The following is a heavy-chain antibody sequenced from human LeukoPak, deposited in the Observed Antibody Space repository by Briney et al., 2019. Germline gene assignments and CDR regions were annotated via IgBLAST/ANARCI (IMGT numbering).Heavy chain of an antibody. J-gene: IGHJ4*02. CDR2: ISSSSSYI. CDR3: ARVPGHSSGWVVDY. V-gene: IGHV3-21*01. CDR1: GFTFSSYS. D-gene: IGHD6-19*01. Sequence: PAGSLSCSCAASGFTFSSYSMNWVRQAPGKGLKWVSSISSSSSYIYYADSVKGRFTISRDNAKNSLYLQMNSVRAEDTAVYYCARVPGHSSGWVVDYWGQGTLVTVSS.